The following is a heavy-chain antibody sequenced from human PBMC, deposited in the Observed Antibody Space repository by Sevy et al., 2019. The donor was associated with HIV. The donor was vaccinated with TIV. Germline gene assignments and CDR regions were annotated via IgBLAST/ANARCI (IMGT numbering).Heavy chain of an antibody. CDR2: ISHTSESS. CDR3: AGRRVGDFWSGSVRGPWAGGPLFDY. CDR1: GFTLSSYV. Sequence: GGSLGLSCAASGFTLSSYVMSWVRHSPGKGLEWVSTISHTSESSNYADSVKGRFTISRDNSKNTLYLQMNSLRVEDTAVYYCAGRRVGDFWSGSVRGPWAGGPLFDYWGQGTLVTVSS. J-gene: IGHJ4*02. D-gene: IGHD3-3*01. V-gene: IGHV3-23*01.